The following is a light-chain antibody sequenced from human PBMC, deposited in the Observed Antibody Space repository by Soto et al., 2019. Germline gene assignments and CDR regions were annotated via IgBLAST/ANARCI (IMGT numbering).Light chain of an antibody. CDR1: QGIGDT. CDR3: QQYASWPIS. Sequence: IMSAHSAGPRCVSRRERAXXSCRASQGIGDTLAWYQEKPGHTPRLLIYDTSIRATGVPARFSASGSGTDFTLTISRLEPEDFAVYYCQQYASWPISFGQGTRLETK. CDR2: DTS. J-gene: IGKJ5*01. V-gene: IGKV3-15*01.